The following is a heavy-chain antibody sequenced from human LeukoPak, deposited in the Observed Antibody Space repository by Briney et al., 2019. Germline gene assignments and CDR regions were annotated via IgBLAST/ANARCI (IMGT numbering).Heavy chain of an antibody. CDR3: ARESAYYDSSGYYYAFDY. CDR2: ISSSSSTI. CDR1: GFTFSSYG. Sequence: GGSLRLSCAASGFTFSSYGMNWVRQAPGKGLEWVSYISSSSSTIYYADSVKGRFTISRDNAKNTLYLQMNSLRAEDTAVYYCARESAYYDSSGYYYAFDYWGQGTLVTVSS. D-gene: IGHD3-22*01. J-gene: IGHJ4*02. V-gene: IGHV3-48*04.